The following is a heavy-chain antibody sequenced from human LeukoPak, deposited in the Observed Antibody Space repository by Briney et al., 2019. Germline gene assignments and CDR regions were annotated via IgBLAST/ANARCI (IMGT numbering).Heavy chain of an antibody. Sequence: GTSLRLSCAASGFIFRGHGMYCVRQAPGKGLEWVTNIWSDGRNKYYADSVKGRFTISRDNSKNTLYLQMDSMRAEDTAVYYCVREGVASVGYGKDVWGQGTAVTVSS. CDR2: IWSDGRNK. CDR1: GFIFRGHG. J-gene: IGHJ6*02. D-gene: IGHD2-8*01. V-gene: IGHV3-33*01. CDR3: VREGVASVGYGKDV.